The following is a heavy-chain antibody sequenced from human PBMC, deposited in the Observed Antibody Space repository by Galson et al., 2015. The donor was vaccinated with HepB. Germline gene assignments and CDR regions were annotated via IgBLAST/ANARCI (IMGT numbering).Heavy chain of an antibody. CDR2: ISFEINNR. D-gene: IGHD1-26*01. CDR3: ARDRPNRGPSGPGWEY. Sequence: SLRLSCAASGFTFGSHSMHWVRQAPGKGLEWVAVISFEINNRFYADAVKGRFTVSRDNSKNTLFLQMNNLRPEDTAVYYCARDRPNRGPSGPGWEYWGQGSLVAVSS. CDR1: GFTFGSHS. V-gene: IGHV3-30*04. J-gene: IGHJ4*02.